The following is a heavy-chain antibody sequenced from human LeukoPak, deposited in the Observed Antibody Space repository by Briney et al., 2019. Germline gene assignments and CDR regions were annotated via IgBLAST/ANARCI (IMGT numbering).Heavy chain of an antibody. CDR3: ARANTVTNWFDP. CDR2: ISYDGSNK. J-gene: IGHJ5*02. Sequence: PGRSLRLSCAASGFTFNSYAMHWVRQAPGKGLEWVAVISYDGSNKYYADSVKGRFTISRDNSKNTLYLQMNSLRAEDTAVYYCARANTVTNWFDPWGQGTLVTVSS. V-gene: IGHV3-30*04. CDR1: GFTFNSYA. D-gene: IGHD4-17*01.